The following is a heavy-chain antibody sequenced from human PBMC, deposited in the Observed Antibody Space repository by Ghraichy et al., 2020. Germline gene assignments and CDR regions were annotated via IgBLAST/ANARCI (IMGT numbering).Heavy chain of an antibody. V-gene: IGHV1-18*01. CDR3: ARDSRRRVLNYYYYGMDV. CDR1: GYTFTSYG. D-gene: IGHD5-24*01. Sequence: ASVKVSCKASGYTFTSYGISWVRQAPGQGLEWMGWISAYNGNTNSAQKLQGRVTMTTDTSTSTAYMEVRSPRSDDTAVYYCARDSRRRVLNYYYYGMDVWGQGTTVTVSS. J-gene: IGHJ6*02. CDR2: ISAYNGNT.